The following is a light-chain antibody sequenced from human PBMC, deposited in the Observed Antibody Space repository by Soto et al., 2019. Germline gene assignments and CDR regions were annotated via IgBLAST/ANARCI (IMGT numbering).Light chain of an antibody. CDR2: DDD. CDR1: TSNIANNF. J-gene: IGLJ2*01. CDR3: GTWDSSLSAPI. V-gene: IGLV1-51*01. Sequence: QSVLTQPPSVSAAPGQRVTISCSGRTSNIANNFVSWYQQLPGTAPKVVIYDDDKRPSGIPDRFSGSKSGTSATLDIIGLQTGDEADYYCGTWDSSLSAPIFGGGTQLTVL.